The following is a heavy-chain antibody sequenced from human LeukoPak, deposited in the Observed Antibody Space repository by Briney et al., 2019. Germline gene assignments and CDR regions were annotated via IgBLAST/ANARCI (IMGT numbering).Heavy chain of an antibody. D-gene: IGHD3-22*01. J-gene: IGHJ4*02. Sequence: GASVKVSCKASGGTFSSYAISWVRQAPGQGLEWMGGIIPIFGTANYAQKFQGRVTITTDESTSTAYMELSSLRSEGTAVYYCARGQEGSGYYAFDYWGQGTLVTVSS. V-gene: IGHV1-69*05. CDR3: ARGQEGSGYYAFDY. CDR2: IIPIFGTA. CDR1: GGTFSSYA.